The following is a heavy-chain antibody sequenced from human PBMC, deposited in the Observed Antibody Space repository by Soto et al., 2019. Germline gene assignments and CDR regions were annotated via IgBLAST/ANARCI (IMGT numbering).Heavy chain of an antibody. J-gene: IGHJ4*02. D-gene: IGHD1-26*01. CDR2: IYPGDSDT. CDR1: GYRFSTYW. Sequence: GESLKISCKASGYRFSTYWIGWVRQRPGKGPEWMAIIYPGDSDTRENPSFQGQVTISADKSSNTVHLQWRSLKASDTAIYYCARLGGIVDTGTWIQWGQGTPVTVS. V-gene: IGHV5-51*01. CDR3: ARLGGIVDTGTWIQ.